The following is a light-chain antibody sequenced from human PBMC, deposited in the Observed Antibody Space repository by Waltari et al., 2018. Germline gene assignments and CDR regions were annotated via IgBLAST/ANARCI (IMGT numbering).Light chain of an antibody. CDR2: RTS. CDR1: QYVNINY. Sequence: EIVLTQSPGTLSLSPGERATLSCRASQYVNINYLAWYQQKPGQAPRLLMYRTSSRATGIPDRFRGSGSGTDFTLTISSLEPEDFAVYYCQQYSSSPRTFGQGTNLEIK. V-gene: IGKV3-20*01. CDR3: QQYSSSPRT. J-gene: IGKJ2*02.